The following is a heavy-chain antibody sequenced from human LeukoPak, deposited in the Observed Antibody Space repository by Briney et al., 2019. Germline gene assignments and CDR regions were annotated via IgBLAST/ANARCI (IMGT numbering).Heavy chain of an antibody. V-gene: IGHV4-34*01. J-gene: IGHJ4*02. D-gene: IGHD6-19*01. CDR2: INHSGST. CDR3: ARLQSIAVTADY. CDR1: GGSFSGYY. Sequence: SETLSLTCAVYGGSFSGYYWSWIRQPPGKGLEWIGEINHSGSTNYNPSLKSRVTISVDTSKNQFSLKLSSVTAADTAVYYCARLQSIAVTADYWGQGTLVTVSS.